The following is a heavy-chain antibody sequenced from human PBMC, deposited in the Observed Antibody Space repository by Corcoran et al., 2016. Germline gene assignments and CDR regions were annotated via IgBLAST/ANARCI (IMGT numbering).Heavy chain of an antibody. J-gene: IGHJ4*02. V-gene: IGHV4-61*01. CDR2: IYYSGST. Sequence: QVQLQESGPGLVKPSETLSLTCTVSGGSVSSGSYYWSWIRQPPGKGLEWIGYIYYSGSTNYNPSLKSRVTISVDTSKNQFSLKLSSVTAADTAVYYCARIPYYYDSSGYYAPFDYWGQGTLVTVSS. CDR3: ARIPYYYDSSGYYAPFDY. CDR1: GGSVSSGSYY. D-gene: IGHD3-22*01.